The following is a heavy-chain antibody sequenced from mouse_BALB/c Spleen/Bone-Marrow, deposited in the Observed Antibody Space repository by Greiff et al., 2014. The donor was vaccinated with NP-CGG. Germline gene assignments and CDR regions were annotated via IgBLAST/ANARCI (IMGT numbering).Heavy chain of an antibody. CDR2: IDPANGNT. CDR1: GFNIKDTY. J-gene: IGHJ4*01. Sequence: VQLQQSGAELVKPGASVKLSCTASGFNIKDTYMHWVKQGPEQGLEWIGRIDPANGNTKYDPKFQGKATITADTSSNTAYLQLSSLTSEDTAVYYCARYYRYYYAMDYWGQGTSVTVSS. CDR3: ARYYRYYYAMDY. D-gene: IGHD1-1*01. V-gene: IGHV14-3*02.